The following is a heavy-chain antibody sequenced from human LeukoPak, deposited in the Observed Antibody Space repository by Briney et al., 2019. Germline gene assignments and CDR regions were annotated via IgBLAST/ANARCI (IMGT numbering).Heavy chain of an antibody. V-gene: IGHV3-21*01. CDR2: ISSSGTFA. J-gene: IGHJ6*04. Sequence: PGGSLGLSCAASGFSFSNYTMNWVRQAPGKALQWVSFISSSGTFAHYADSGKGRFTISRDNAKNSLYLQMNSLRAEDTAVYYCAELGITMIGGVWGKGTTVTISS. CDR1: GFSFSNYT. D-gene: IGHD3-10*02. CDR3: AELGITMIGGV.